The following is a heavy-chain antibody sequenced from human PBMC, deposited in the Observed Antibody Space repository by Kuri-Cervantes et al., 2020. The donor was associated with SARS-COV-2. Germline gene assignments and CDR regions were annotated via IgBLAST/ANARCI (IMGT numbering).Heavy chain of an antibody. CDR2: VWYDGSNK. V-gene: IGHV3-33*08. CDR1: GFTFSSYA. Sequence: GGSLRLSCAASGFTFSSYAMSWVRQAPGKGLEWVAVVWYDGSNKYYADSVKGRFTISRDNSKNTLYLQMNSLRAEDTAVYYCARDFYQWLACWGQGTLVTVSS. CDR3: ARDFYQWLAC. J-gene: IGHJ4*02. D-gene: IGHD6-19*01.